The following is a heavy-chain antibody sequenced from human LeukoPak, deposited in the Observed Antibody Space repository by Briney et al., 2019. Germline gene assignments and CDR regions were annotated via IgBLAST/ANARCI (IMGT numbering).Heavy chain of an antibody. CDR3: ARGVDGDYHDAFDI. V-gene: IGHV4-61*02. Sequence: SETLSLTCTVSGDSISSGDYYWSWIRQPAGKGLEWIGRISSSGSTHYNPSLKSRVTISVDTSKNQFSLKLSSVPAADTAVYYCARGVDGDYHDAFDIWGQGTMVTVSS. D-gene: IGHD4-17*01. CDR2: ISSSGST. J-gene: IGHJ3*02. CDR1: GDSISSGDYY.